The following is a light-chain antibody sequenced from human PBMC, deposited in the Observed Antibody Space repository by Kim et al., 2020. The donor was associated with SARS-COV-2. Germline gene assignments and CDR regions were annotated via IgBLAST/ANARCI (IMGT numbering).Light chain of an antibody. CDR2: YDS. J-gene: IGLJ2*01. V-gene: IGLV3-21*04. CDR3: QVWGSRSGHVV. CDR1: NIGSKS. Sequence: SYELTQPLSVSVAPGKTARITCGGNNIGSKSVHWYQQKPGQAPVLVIYYDSDRPSGIPERISGSNSGNTATLTISRVEAGGEADYYCQVWGSRSGHVVFG.